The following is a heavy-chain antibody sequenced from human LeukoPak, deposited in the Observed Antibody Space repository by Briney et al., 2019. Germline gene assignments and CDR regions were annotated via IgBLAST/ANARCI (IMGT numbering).Heavy chain of an antibody. Sequence: GGSLRLSRTASGFAFSNYGINWVRRAPSKGLEWVSGITGSGTTTYYADSLKGRVTISRDNSKNKVYLQMNSLRAEDTAVYYCARGGDGNYDYYYMDVWGKGTTVTISS. J-gene: IGHJ6*03. CDR3: ARGGDGNYDYYYMDV. V-gene: IGHV3-23*01. D-gene: IGHD5-24*01. CDR1: GFAFSNYG. CDR2: ITGSGTTT.